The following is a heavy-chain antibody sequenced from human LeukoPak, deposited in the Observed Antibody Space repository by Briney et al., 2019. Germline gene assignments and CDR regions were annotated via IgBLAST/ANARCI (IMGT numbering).Heavy chain of an antibody. J-gene: IGHJ4*02. CDR3: AKGAEVITSFDY. V-gene: IGHV3-30*02. CDR1: GFTFSSYG. Sequence: GGSLRLSCAASGFTFSSYGMHWVRQAPGKGLEWVAFIRYDGSNKYYADSVKGRFAISRDNSKNTLYLQMNSLRAEDTAVYYCAKGAEVITSFDYWGQGTLVTVSS. D-gene: IGHD3-22*01. CDR2: IRYDGSNK.